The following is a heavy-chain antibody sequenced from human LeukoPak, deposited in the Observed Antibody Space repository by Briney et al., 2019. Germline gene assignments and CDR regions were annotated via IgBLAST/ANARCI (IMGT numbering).Heavy chain of an antibody. Sequence: GGSLRLSCAASGFTFSSYAMHWVRQAPGKGLEYVSAISSNGGSTYYANSVKGRFTISRDNSKNTLYLQMGSLRAEGMAVYYCARAGFYGEHEFDYWGQGTLVTVSS. J-gene: IGHJ4*02. CDR3: ARAGFYGEHEFDY. CDR2: ISSNGGST. CDR1: GFTFSSYA. D-gene: IGHD4-17*01. V-gene: IGHV3-64*01.